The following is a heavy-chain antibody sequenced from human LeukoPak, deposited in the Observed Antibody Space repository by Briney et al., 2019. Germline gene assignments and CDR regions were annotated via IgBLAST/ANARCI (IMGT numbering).Heavy chain of an antibody. CDR1: GVSISRGGYA. Sequence: ASETLSLTCAVSGVSISRGGYAWNWIRQPPGKGLEWIAYIYHSGTTYYNPSLKSRATISVGTSKNQFSLKLSSVTAADTAVYYCARRKTTVTFNYFDYWGQGTLVTVSS. V-gene: IGHV4-30-4*07. D-gene: IGHD4-11*01. J-gene: IGHJ4*02. CDR2: IYHSGTT. CDR3: ARRKTTVTFNYFDY.